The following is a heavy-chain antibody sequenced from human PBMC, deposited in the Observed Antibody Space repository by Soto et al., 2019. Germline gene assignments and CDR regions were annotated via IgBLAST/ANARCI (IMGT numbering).Heavy chain of an antibody. Sequence: PGGSLRLSCAASGFTFGSYAMHWVRQAPGKGLEYVSAISSNGGSTYYANSVKGRFTISRDNSKNTLYLQMGSLRAEDTAVYYCARGYSSGWPRYYYYGMDVWGQGTTVTVSS. CDR3: ARGYSSGWPRYYYYGMDV. J-gene: IGHJ6*02. D-gene: IGHD6-19*01. CDR2: ISSNGGST. CDR1: GFTFGSYA. V-gene: IGHV3-64*01.